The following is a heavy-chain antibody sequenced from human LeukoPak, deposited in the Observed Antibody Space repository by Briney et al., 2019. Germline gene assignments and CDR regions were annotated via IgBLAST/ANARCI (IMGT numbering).Heavy chain of an antibody. CDR2: INPRGGST. D-gene: IGHD3-22*01. CDR1: GYTFTSHF. J-gene: IGHJ3*02. Sequence: ASVKVSCKASGYTFTSHFMHWVRQAPGQGLEWMGIINPRGGSTSYTQKFQGRVTMARDTSTSTVYMELSSLRSEDTAVYYCARVKSYYYDTSDKDAFDIWGQGTMVTVSS. CDR3: ARVKSYYYDTSDKDAFDI. V-gene: IGHV1-46*01.